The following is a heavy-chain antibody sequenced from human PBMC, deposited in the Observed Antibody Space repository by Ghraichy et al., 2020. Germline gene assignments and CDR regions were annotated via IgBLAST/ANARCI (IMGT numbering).Heavy chain of an antibody. D-gene: IGHD5-12*01. J-gene: IGHJ3*02. V-gene: IGHV1-2*06. CDR3: ASVGYSGYDYVWDAFDI. Sequence: ASVKVSCKASGYTFTGYYMHWVRRAPGQGLEWMGRINPNSGGTNYAQKFQGRVTMTRDTSISTAYMELSRLRSDDTAVYYCASVGYSGYDYVWDAFDIWGQGTMVTVSS. CDR2: INPNSGGT. CDR1: GYTFTGYY.